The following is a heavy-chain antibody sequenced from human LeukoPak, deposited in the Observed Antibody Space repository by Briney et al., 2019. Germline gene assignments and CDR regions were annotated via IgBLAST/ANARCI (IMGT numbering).Heavy chain of an antibody. CDR3: AGDQGGSAHRHAFDI. CDR1: GGSFDTIDYY. D-gene: IGHD1-26*01. CDR2: MYHTGSS. Sequence: SETLFLTCTVSGGSFDTIDYYWSWIRQPPGKGLEWIGYMYHTGSSIYSPSLKSRLTISVDTSKNQFSLNLSSMTAADTAVYYCAGDQGGSAHRHAFDIWGQGTLVTVSS. V-gene: IGHV4-61*08. J-gene: IGHJ3*02.